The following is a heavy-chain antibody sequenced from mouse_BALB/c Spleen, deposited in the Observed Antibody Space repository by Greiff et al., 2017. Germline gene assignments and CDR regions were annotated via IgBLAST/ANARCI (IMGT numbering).Heavy chain of an antibody. J-gene: IGHJ4*01. CDR1: GFSLTSYG. V-gene: IGHV2-9*02. D-gene: IGHD1-1*01. CDR2: IWAGGST. Sequence: QVQLKESGPGLVAPSQSLSITCTVSGFSLTSYGVHWVRQPPGKGLEWLGVIWAGGSTNYNSALMSRLSISKDNSKSQVFLKMNSLQTDDTAMYYYARDYHYPFAMDYWGQGTSVTVSS. CDR3: ARDYHYPFAMDY.